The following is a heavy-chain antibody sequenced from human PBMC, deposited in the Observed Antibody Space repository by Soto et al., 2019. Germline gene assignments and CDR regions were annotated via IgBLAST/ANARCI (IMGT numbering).Heavy chain of an antibody. V-gene: IGHV1-3*01. Sequence: ASVKVSCKASGYTFTSYAMHWVRQAPGQRLEWMGWINAGNGNTKYSQKFQGRVTITRDTSASTAYMELSSLRSEDTAVYYCARDPDYYGSDYAFDIWGQGTMVTASS. CDR2: INAGNGNT. CDR3: ARDPDYYGSDYAFDI. J-gene: IGHJ3*02. D-gene: IGHD3-10*01. CDR1: GYTFTSYA.